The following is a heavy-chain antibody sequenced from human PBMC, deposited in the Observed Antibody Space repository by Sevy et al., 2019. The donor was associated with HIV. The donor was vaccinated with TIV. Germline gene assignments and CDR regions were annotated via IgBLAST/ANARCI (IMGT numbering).Heavy chain of an antibody. J-gene: IGHJ5*02. D-gene: IGHD2-2*02. CDR2: IIPIFGTA. V-gene: IGHV1-69*06. CDR1: GGTFSSYA. Sequence: ASVKVSCKASGGTFSSYAISWVRQAPGQGLEWMGGIIPIFGTANYAQKFQGRVTITADKSTSTAYMELSSLRSEDTXXXXCAXXLXXXXXTGGWFDPWGQGTLVTVSS. CDR3: AXXLXXXXXTGGWFDP.